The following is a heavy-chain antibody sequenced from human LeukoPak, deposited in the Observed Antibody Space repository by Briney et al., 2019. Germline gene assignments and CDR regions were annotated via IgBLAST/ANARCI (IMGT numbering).Heavy chain of an antibody. D-gene: IGHD4-17*01. CDR3: AKLDYGDYVLGY. Sequence: PGGSLRLSCAASGFTFSSYAMSWVRQAPGKGLEWVSAISGSGGSTYYADSVKGRFTISRDNSKNPLYLQMNSLRAEDTAVYYCAKLDYGDYVLGYWGQGTLVTVSS. CDR2: ISGSGGST. V-gene: IGHV3-23*01. J-gene: IGHJ4*02. CDR1: GFTFSSYA.